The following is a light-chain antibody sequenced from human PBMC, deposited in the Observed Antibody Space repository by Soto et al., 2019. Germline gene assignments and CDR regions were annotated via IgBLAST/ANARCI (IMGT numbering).Light chain of an antibody. CDR3: QQRSNGPLFT. CDR1: QSVSSY. CDR2: DAS. V-gene: IGKV3-11*01. J-gene: IGKJ3*01. Sequence: EIVLTQSPATLSLSPGERATLSCRASQSVSSYLAWYQQKPGQAPRLLIYDASNRATGIPARFSGSGSVTDFTLTISSLEPEDFAVYYCQQRSNGPLFTFGPGTKVDVK.